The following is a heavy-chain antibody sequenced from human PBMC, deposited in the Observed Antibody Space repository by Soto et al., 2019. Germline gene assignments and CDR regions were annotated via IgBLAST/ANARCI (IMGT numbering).Heavy chain of an antibody. V-gene: IGHV3-7*03. CDR3: ARDLVLWFGELTDGMDV. Sequence: GGSLRLSCAASGFTFSSYWMSWVRQAPGKGLEWVANIKQDGSEKYYVDSVKGRFTISRDNAKNSLYLQMNSLRAEDTAVYYCARDLVLWFGELTDGMDVWGQGTTVTVS. CDR2: IKQDGSEK. J-gene: IGHJ6*02. CDR1: GFTFSSYW. D-gene: IGHD3-10*01.